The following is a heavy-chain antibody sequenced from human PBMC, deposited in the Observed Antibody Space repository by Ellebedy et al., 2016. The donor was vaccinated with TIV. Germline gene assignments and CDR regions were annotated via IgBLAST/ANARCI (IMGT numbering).Heavy chain of an antibody. D-gene: IGHD3-16*01. CDR1: GFTFSSYS. V-gene: IGHV3-48*01. Sequence: GGSLRLSXAASGFTFSSYSMNWVRQAPGKGLELVSYIRSSGSATYYADSVKGRFTISRDNSKNTLYLQMNGLRAEDTAVYYCARDRVGHDFSDYWGQGTLVTVSS. CDR3: ARDRVGHDFSDY. CDR2: IRSSGSAT. J-gene: IGHJ4*02.